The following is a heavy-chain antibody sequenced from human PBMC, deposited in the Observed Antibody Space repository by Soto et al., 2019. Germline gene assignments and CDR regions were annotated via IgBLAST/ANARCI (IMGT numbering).Heavy chain of an antibody. Sequence: QVQLQESGPGLVKPSQTLSLTCTVSGASISRGAYYWSWIRQHPGTGLEWIGYIYTSGSTHYNPSRTSRVIISLDTSKNQLALRLSSVTAADAAVYYCARDRWEIGMGEFDYWGQGTLVSVSS. V-gene: IGHV4-31*03. CDR1: GASISRGAYY. CDR3: ARDRWEIGMGEFDY. D-gene: IGHD1-26*01. CDR2: IYTSGST. J-gene: IGHJ4*02.